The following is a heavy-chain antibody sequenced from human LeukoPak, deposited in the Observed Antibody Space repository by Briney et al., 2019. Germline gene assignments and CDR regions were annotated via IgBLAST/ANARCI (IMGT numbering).Heavy chain of an antibody. J-gene: IGHJ6*03. CDR1: GGSICSYY. CDR3: ARGREVVPAATQANYYYYYMDV. Sequence: SETLSLTCTVSGGSICSYYWSWIRQPPGEGLGWVGYIYYSGSTNYNPSLKTRVTISVDTSKNQFSLKPSSVTAADTAVYYCARGREVVPAATQANYYYYYMDVWGKGTTVTVSS. D-gene: IGHD2-2*01. CDR2: IYYSGST. V-gene: IGHV4-59*08.